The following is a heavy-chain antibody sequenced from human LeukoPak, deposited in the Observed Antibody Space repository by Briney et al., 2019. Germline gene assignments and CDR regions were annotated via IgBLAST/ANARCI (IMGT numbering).Heavy chain of an antibody. D-gene: IGHD6-19*01. CDR2: INTDGTVT. Sequence: PGGSLRPSCAASGFTFSKYWMLWVRQATGKGLESVSRINTDGTVTTYADSVKGRFTVSRDNADNTMFLQMNSVRDEDTAVYYCATKQWLAPPPDSWGQGTPVTVSS. CDR1: GFTFSKYW. V-gene: IGHV3-74*01. CDR3: ATKQWLAPPPDS. J-gene: IGHJ4*02.